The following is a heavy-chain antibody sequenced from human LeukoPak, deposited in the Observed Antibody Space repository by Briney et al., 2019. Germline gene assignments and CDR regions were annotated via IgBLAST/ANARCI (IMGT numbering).Heavy chain of an antibody. V-gene: IGHV4-59*01. Sequence: AETLTLPCTVSGGPISRYYWSWLRQPPGKGLEGLGYIYYSGSTNYNPSLKRRVTISVDTSKNQFSLKLSSVTAADTAVYYCARETSREAAHYMYVWGKGTTVTIS. D-gene: IGHD1-26*01. CDR3: ARETSREAAHYMYV. CDR2: IYYSGST. CDR1: GGPISRYY. J-gene: IGHJ6*03.